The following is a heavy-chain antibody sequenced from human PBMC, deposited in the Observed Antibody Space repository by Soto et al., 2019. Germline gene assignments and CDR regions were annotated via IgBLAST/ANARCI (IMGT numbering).Heavy chain of an antibody. Sequence: SVKVSCKASGGTFSSYTISWVRQAPGQGLEWMGRIIPILGIANYAQKFQGRVTITADKSTSTAYMELSSLRSEDTAVYYCASESGDIVVVPADNWFDPWGQGTLVTVSS. D-gene: IGHD2-2*01. CDR2: IIPILGIA. J-gene: IGHJ5*02. CDR3: ASESGDIVVVPADNWFDP. V-gene: IGHV1-69*02. CDR1: GGTFSSYT.